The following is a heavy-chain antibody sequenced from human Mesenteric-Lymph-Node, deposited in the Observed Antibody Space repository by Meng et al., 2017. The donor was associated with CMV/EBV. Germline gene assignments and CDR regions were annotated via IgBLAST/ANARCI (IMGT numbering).Heavy chain of an antibody. V-gene: IGHV1-8*01. Sequence: VSCKASGYTFTSSDFNWVRQATGQGLECMEWMNPNSGDTAYAQKFQGRVTMTRNTSIITAYMELTSLRSDDTAVYFCATAPLTTNDYWGQGTLVTVSS. J-gene: IGHJ4*02. CDR3: ATAPLTTNDY. CDR2: MNPNSGDT. D-gene: IGHD4-11*01. CDR1: GYTFTSSD.